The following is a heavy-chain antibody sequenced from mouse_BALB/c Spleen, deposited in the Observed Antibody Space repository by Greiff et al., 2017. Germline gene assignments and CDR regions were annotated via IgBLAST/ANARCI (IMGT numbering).Heavy chain of an antibody. CDR2: IYPYNGGT. D-gene: IGHD1-1*01. CDR3: ASPYGSSYDYYAMDY. J-gene: IGHJ4*01. V-gene: IGHV1S29*02. CDR1: GYTFTDYN. Sequence: EVQLVESGPELVKPGASVKISCKASGYTFTDYNMHWVKQSHGKSLEWIGYIYPYNGGTGYNQKFKSKATLTVDNSSSTAYMELRSLTSEDSAVYYCASPYGSSYDYYAMDYWGQGTSVTVSS.